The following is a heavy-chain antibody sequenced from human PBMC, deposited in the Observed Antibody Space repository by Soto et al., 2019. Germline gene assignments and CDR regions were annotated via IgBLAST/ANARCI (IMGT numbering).Heavy chain of an antibody. D-gene: IGHD7-27*01. J-gene: IGHJ2*01. CDR1: GFTFSSYA. Sequence: QVQLVESGGGVVQPGRSLRLSCAASGFTFSSYAMHWVRQAPGKGLEWVAVISYDGSNKYYADSVKGRFTISRDNSKNPLYLQMNRLRAEDTAVYYCARVWGSYWYFDLWGRGTLVTVSS. V-gene: IGHV3-30-3*01. CDR2: ISYDGSNK. CDR3: ARVWGSYWYFDL.